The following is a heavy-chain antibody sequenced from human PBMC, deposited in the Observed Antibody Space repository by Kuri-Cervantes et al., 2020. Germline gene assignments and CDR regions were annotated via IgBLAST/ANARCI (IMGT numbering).Heavy chain of an antibody. V-gene: IGHV4-59*12. Sequence: GSLRLSCTVSGGSISSYYWSWIRQPPGKGLEWIGYIYYSGSTFYNPSLKSRVTISVDRSKNQFSLKLSSLTAADTAVYYCARGRYSYYDILTGGMDVWGQGTTVTVSS. D-gene: IGHD3-9*01. CDR2: IYYSGST. CDR1: GGSISSYY. CDR3: ARGRYSYYDILTGGMDV. J-gene: IGHJ6*02.